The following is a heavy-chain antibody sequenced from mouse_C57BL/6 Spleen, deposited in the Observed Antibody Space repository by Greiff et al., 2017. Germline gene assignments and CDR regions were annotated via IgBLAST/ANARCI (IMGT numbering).Heavy chain of an antibody. Sequence: QVQLHQPGAELVRPGSSVKLSCKASGYTFTSYWMHWVKQRPIQGLEWIGNIDPSDSETHYNQKFKDKATLTVDKSSSTAYMQLSSLTSEDSAVYYCARFGDYDGYYAMDYWGQGTSVTVSS. V-gene: IGHV1-52*01. J-gene: IGHJ4*01. D-gene: IGHD2-4*01. CDR3: ARFGDYDGYYAMDY. CDR2: IDPSDSET. CDR1: GYTFTSYW.